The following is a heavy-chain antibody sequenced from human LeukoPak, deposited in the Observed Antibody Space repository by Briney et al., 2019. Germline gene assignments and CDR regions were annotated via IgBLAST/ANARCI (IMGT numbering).Heavy chain of an antibody. CDR3: ARWSGSVTARNYYYYMDV. J-gene: IGHJ6*03. CDR2: IYYSGSA. D-gene: IGHD6-6*01. V-gene: IGHV4-39*02. Sequence: SETLSLTCTVSGGSISSSSYYWGWIRQPPGKGLEWIGSIYYSGSAYYNPSLKSRVTISIDTSKNHFSLNLSSVTAADTAVYYCARWSGSVTARNYYYYMDVWGEGTTVTVSS. CDR1: GGSISSSSYY.